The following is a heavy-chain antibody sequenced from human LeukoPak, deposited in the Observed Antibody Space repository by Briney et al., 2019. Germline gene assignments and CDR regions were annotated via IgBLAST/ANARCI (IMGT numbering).Heavy chain of an antibody. Sequence: GGSLRLSCAASGLTVNNDYMNWVRQAPGKGLEWVSALYIGGNTYYADSVRGRFTISRDNSKNTLYLQMNSLRAEDTAIYYCMTAAGYNFGQYWGQGTLVTVS. J-gene: IGHJ4*02. CDR1: GLTVNNDY. CDR2: LYIGGNT. D-gene: IGHD5-18*01. CDR3: MTAAGYNFGQY. V-gene: IGHV3-53*01.